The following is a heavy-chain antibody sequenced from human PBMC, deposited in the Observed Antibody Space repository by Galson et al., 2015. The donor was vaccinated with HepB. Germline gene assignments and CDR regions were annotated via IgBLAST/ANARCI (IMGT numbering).Heavy chain of an antibody. CDR1: GYTFTGYY. J-gene: IGHJ6*03. V-gene: IGHV1-2*02. CDR2: INPNSGGT. D-gene: IGHD2-2*01. Sequence: SVKVSCKASGYTFTGYYMHWVRQAPGQGLEWMGWINPNSGGTNYAQKFQGRVTMTRDTSISTAYMELSRLRSDDTAVYYCAGGPLLYCSSTSCYYHYYYYMDVWGKGTTVTVSS. CDR3: AGGPLLYCSSTSCYYHYYYYMDV.